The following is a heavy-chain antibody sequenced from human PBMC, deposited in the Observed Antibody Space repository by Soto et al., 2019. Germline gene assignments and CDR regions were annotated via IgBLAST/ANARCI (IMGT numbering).Heavy chain of an antibody. Sequence: SETLSLTCTVSGGSVSSYYWSWIRQSPGKGLEWIGYVYYSGSTKYRPSLKSRVTISVDTSKNQFSLKVSSAAAADTAVYYCARHFIRNYGLYYFHFSGLAPLVTVFS. CDR2: VYYSGST. V-gene: IGHV4-59*08. CDR3: ARHFIRNYGLYYFHF. D-gene: IGHD4-17*01. CDR1: GGSVSSYY. J-gene: IGHJ4*02.